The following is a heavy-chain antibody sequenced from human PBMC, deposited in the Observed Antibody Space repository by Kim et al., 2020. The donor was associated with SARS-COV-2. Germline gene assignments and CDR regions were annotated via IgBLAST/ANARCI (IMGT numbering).Heavy chain of an antibody. D-gene: IGHD6-13*01. CDR2: INHSGST. CDR1: GGSFSGYY. J-gene: IGHJ6*02. CDR3: ARYSSWSYYYYYGMDV. Sequence: SETLSLTCAVYGGSFSGYYWSWIRQPPGKGLEWIGEINHSGSTNYNPSLKSRVTISVDTSKNQFSLKLSSVTAADTAVYYCARYSSWSYYYYYGMDVWGQGTTVTVSS. V-gene: IGHV4-34*01.